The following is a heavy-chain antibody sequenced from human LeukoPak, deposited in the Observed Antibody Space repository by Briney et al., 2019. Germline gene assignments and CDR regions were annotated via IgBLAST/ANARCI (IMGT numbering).Heavy chain of an antibody. V-gene: IGHV4-39*01. D-gene: IGHD3-10*01. J-gene: IGHJ4*02. CDR1: GGSISISIYS. CDR2: IYYSGNT. Sequence: SETLSLTGPVSGGSISISIYSWGWIRQPPGKGLGWIGNIYYSGNTYYNPSLKSRVTISVDTSKNQFSLKLSSVTAADTAVYYCARYYYGSGSYYYFDYWGQGTLVTVSS. CDR3: ARYYYGSGSYYYFDY.